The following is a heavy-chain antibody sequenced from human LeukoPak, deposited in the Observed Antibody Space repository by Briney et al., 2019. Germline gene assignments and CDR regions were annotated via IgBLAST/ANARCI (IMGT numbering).Heavy chain of an antibody. D-gene: IGHD1-26*01. J-gene: IGHJ4*02. CDR1: GFTFSTYA. V-gene: IGHV3-23*01. CDR3: AREVGFFDD. Sequence: GGSLRLSCAASGFTFSTYAMSWVRQAPRKGLEWVSVISGSGGTTYYADSVKGRFTISRDNSKNTLSLQMNTLRAEDTAVYYCAREVGFFDDWGQGTLVTVSS. CDR2: ISGSGGTT.